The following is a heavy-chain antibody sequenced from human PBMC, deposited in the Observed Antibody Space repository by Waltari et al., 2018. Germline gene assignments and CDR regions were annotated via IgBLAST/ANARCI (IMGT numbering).Heavy chain of an antibody. CDR3: ARGRLYGSGKSYFDY. D-gene: IGHD3-10*01. J-gene: IGHJ4*02. CDR2: INHSGRT. CDR1: GGSFSGYY. Sequence: QVQLQQWGAGLLKPSETLSLTCAVYGGSFSGYYWSWIRQPPGKGLEWIGEINHSGRTNYNRSLKSRVTISGDTSKNQFSLKLSSVTAADTAVYYCARGRLYGSGKSYFDYWGQGTLVTVSS. V-gene: IGHV4-34*01.